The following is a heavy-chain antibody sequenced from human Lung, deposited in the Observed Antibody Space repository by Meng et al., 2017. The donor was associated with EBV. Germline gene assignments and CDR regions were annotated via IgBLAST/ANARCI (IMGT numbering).Heavy chain of an antibody. CDR3: ARGLGGMTTSSFHYFDY. D-gene: IGHD1-1*01. Sequence: QVQLQQRGRGLLKPSETLPLTCAVYGGSFNGYYWTWIRQPPGKGLEWIGEINDSGSTNYNPSLKSRATISGDTSKNQFSLKLNSVTAADTAVYYCARGLGGMTTSSFHYFDYWGQGTLVTVSS. CDR2: INDSGST. CDR1: GGSFNGYY. J-gene: IGHJ4*02. V-gene: IGHV4-34*01.